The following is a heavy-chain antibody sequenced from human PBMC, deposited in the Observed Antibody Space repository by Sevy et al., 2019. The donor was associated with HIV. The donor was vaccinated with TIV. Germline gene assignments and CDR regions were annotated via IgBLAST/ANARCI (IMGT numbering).Heavy chain of an antibody. CDR1: GFTFSSYA. J-gene: IGHJ4*02. D-gene: IGHD2-2*01. CDR2: ISGSGGST. Sequence: GGSLRLSCAASGFTFSSYAMSWVRQAPGKGLEWVSAISGSGGSTYYADSVKGRFTISRDNSKNTLYLQMNSLRAEDTAVYYCAKESGGVRGRGVVPAAMRYFDYWGQGTLVTVSS. V-gene: IGHV3-23*01. CDR3: AKESGGVRGRGVVPAAMRYFDY.